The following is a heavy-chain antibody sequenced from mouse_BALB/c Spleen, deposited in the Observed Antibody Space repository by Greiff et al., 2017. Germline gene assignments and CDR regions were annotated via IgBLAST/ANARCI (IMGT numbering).Heavy chain of an antibody. V-gene: IGHV5-6-4*01. Sequence: EVKLVESGGGLVKPGGSLKLSCAASGFTFSSYTMSWVRQTPEKRLEWVATISSGGSYTYYPDSVKGRFTISRDNAKNTLYLQMSSLKSEDTAMYYCTRATYYYGSSPYYFDYWGQGTTLTVSS. D-gene: IGHD1-1*01. J-gene: IGHJ2*01. CDR1: GFTFSSYT. CDR3: TRATYYYGSSPYYFDY. CDR2: ISSGGSYT.